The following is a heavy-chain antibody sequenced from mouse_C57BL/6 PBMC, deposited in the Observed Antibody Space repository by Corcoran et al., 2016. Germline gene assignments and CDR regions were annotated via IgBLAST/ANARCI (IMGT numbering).Heavy chain of an antibody. CDR2: INTYSGVP. J-gene: IGHJ3*01. Sequence: QIQLVQSGPELKKPGETVKISCKASEYTFTTYGMSWVKQAPGKGLKWMGWINTYSGVPTYADDFKERFAFSLETSASTAYLQINNLKNEDTATYLCARERRYWGQGTLVTVSA. CDR3: ARERRY. V-gene: IGHV9-3*01. CDR1: EYTFTTYG.